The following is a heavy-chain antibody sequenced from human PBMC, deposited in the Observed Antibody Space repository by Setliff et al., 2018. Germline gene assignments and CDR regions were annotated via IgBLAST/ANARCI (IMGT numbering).Heavy chain of an antibody. J-gene: IGHJ4*02. CDR2: ISAYNGNT. CDR1: GYTFTSYG. V-gene: IGHV1-18*01. D-gene: IGHD6-13*01. CDR3: ARDPHPGSIAAAGSGY. Sequence: ASVKVSCKASGYTFTSYGISWVRQAPGQGLEWMGWISAYNGNTNYAQKLQGRVTMTTDTSTSTAYMELRSLRSDDTAVYYCARDPHPGSIAAAGSGYWGQGTLVTVSS.